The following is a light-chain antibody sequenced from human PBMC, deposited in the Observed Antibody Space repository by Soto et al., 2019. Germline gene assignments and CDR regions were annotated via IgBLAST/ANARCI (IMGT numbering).Light chain of an antibody. CDR2: WAS. CDR3: QQCYRPWT. CDR1: QSVLYSSNNKNY. V-gene: IGKV4-1*01. Sequence: DSVMTESPDSLAVSLGERATINCKSSQSVLYSSNNKNYLAWYQQKPGQPPKLLIYWASTRESGVPDRFSGSGSGTDFTLTISSLQAEDVAVYYCQQCYRPWTFGQGTKVEIK. J-gene: IGKJ1*01.